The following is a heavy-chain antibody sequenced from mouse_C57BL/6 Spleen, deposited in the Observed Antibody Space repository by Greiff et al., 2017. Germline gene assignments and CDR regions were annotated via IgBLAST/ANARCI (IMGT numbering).Heavy chain of an antibody. J-gene: IGHJ4*01. CDR1: GYSITSGYY. D-gene: IGHD1-1*01. Sequence: EVKLMESGPGLVKPSQSLSLTCSVTGYSITSGYYWNWIRQFPGNKLEWMGYISYDGSNNYNPSLKNRISITRDTSKNQFFLKLNSVTTEDTATYYCARYGRYAMDDWGQGTSVTVSS. V-gene: IGHV3-6*01. CDR3: ARYGRYAMDD. CDR2: ISYDGSN.